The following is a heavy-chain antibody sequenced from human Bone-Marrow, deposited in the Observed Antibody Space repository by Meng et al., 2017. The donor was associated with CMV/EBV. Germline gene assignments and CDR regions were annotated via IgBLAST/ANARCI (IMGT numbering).Heavy chain of an antibody. V-gene: IGHV3-30*04. Sequence: SGITFRSYAMHWVRQAPGKGLEWVAVISYDGSNKYYADSVKGRFTISRDNSKNTLYLQMNSLRAEDTAVYYCARGDYYDSSGYFDYWGQGTLVTVSS. CDR2: ISYDGSNK. J-gene: IGHJ4*02. CDR3: ARGDYYDSSGYFDY. D-gene: IGHD3-22*01. CDR1: GITFRSYA.